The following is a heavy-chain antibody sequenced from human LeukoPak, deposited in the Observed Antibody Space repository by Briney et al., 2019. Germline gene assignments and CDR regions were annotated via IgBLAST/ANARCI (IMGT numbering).Heavy chain of an antibody. CDR1: GGSISSSSYY. D-gene: IGHD3-9*01. J-gene: IGHJ6*02. V-gene: IGHV4-39*01. CDR3: ARIDILTGYSYYYYGMDV. CDR2: IYYSGST. Sequence: SETLSLTCTVSGGSISSSSYYWGWIRQPPGTGLEWIGSIYYSGSTYYNPSLKSRVTISVDTSKNQFSLKLSSVTAADTAVYYCARIDILTGYSYYYYGMDVWGQGTTVTVSS.